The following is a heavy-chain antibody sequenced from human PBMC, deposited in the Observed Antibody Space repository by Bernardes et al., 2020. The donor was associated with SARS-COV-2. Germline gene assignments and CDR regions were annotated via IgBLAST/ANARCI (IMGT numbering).Heavy chain of an antibody. CDR3: ARLVRRSDGVGWYSFDN. Sequence: SETLSLTCTVSGDSISSGTFYWSWIRQHPGKGLECIGYIYYSGSTYSDPSLRSRLTISVDTSKNQFSLQLKSVTAADTAVYYCARLVRRSDGVGWYSFDNWGQGTLVTVSS. J-gene: IGHJ4*02. CDR1: GDSISSGTFY. D-gene: IGHD6-19*01. V-gene: IGHV4-31*03. CDR2: IYYSGST.